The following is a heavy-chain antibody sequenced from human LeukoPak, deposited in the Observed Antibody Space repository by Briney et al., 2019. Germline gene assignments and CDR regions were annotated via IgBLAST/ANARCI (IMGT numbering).Heavy chain of an antibody. D-gene: IGHD3-22*01. Sequence: PGRSLRLSCAASGFAFSSYAMHWVRQAPGKGLEWVAVISYDGSNKYYADPVKGRFTISRDNSKNTLYLQMNSLRAEDTAVYYCAREPIVVPILGTADAFDIWGQGTMVTVSS. J-gene: IGHJ3*02. CDR1: GFAFSSYA. CDR2: ISYDGSNK. CDR3: AREPIVVPILGTADAFDI. V-gene: IGHV3-30*14.